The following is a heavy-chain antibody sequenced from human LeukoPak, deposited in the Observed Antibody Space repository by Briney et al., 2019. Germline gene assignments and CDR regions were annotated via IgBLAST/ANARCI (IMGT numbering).Heavy chain of an antibody. V-gene: IGHV1-69*04. CDR2: IIPIFGIA. J-gene: IGHJ1*01. CDR3: ARRVVSSGYSSAEYFQH. D-gene: IGHD3-22*01. CDR1: GGTFSSYA. Sequence: GSSVKVSCKASGGTFSSYAISWVRQAPGQGLELMGRIIPIFGIANYAQKFQGRVTITADKSTSTAYMELSSLRSEDTAVYYCARRVVSSGYSSAEYFQHWGQGTLVTVSS.